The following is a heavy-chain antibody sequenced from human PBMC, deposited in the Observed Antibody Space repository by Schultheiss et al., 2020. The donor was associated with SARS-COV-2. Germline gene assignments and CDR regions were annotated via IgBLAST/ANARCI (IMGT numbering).Heavy chain of an antibody. CDR3: ARRRGSAEDY. CDR1: GFTFSSYW. Sequence: GGSLRLSCAASGFTFSSYWMSWVRQAPGKGLEWVSSISSSSSYIYYADSVKGRFTISRENAKNSLYLQMNSLRAEDTAVYYCARRRGSAEDYWGQGTLVTVSS. J-gene: IGHJ4*02. CDR2: ISSSSSYI. V-gene: IGHV3-21*04. D-gene: IGHD3-16*01.